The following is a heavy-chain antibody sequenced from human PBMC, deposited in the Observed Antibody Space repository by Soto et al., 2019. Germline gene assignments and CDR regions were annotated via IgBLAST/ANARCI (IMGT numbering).Heavy chain of an antibody. V-gene: IGHV3-23*01. J-gene: IGHJ4*02. CDR3: AKTDTRAYAHRPIDY. Sequence: GGSLRLSCAASGFTFSSYAMSWVRQAPGKGLEWVSAISGSGGSTYYADSVKGRFTISRDNSKNTLYLQMNSLRAEDTAVYYCAKTDTRAYAHRPIDYWGQGTLVTVSS. CDR2: ISGSGGST. CDR1: GFTFSSYA. D-gene: IGHD2-2*01.